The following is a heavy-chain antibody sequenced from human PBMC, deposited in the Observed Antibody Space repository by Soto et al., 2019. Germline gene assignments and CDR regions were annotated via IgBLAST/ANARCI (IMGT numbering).Heavy chain of an antibody. CDR2: INQDGSVK. CDR3: ARAVAAAGSS. CDR1: GFAFSAYC. V-gene: IGHV3-7*01. D-gene: IGHD6-13*01. J-gene: IGHJ5*02. Sequence: EVSMRLSLAASGFAFSAYCMSWVRTAPGKGLEWVGNINQDGSVKYYVDSVKGRFTISKDDAQNSVVLQMNSLRAEDTAVYYCARAVAAAGSSWGQGTLVNVSS.